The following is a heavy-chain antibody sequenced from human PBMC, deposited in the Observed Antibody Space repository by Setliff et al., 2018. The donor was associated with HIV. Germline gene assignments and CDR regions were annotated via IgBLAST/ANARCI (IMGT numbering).Heavy chain of an antibody. V-gene: IGHV4-38-2*02. CDR2: IYHSGST. J-gene: IGHJ6*02. D-gene: IGHD6-19*01. CDR1: GYSISSGYY. Sequence: SETLSLTCTVSGYSISSGYYWGWIRQPPGKGLEWIGSIYHSGSTYYNPSLKSRVTISVDTSKNQFSLKLSSVTAADTAVYYCARDDSSGWHFYYYYGMDVWGQGTTVTVSS. CDR3: ARDDSSGWHFYYYYGMDV.